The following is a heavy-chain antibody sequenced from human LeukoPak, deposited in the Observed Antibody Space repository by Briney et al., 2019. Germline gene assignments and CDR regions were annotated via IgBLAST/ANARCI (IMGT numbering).Heavy chain of an antibody. Sequence: SVKLSCTASGGTFSSYAISWVRQAPGQGLEWMGSIVPTFGIANYAQTFQGRVTITADKSTRTAYMELSSLRSEDTAVYYCARDSLLPVSYPLTQETPFDYWGQGALVTVSS. CDR1: GGTFSSYA. CDR2: IVPTFGIA. V-gene: IGHV1-69*04. J-gene: IGHJ4*02. CDR3: ARDSLLPVSYPLTQETPFDY. D-gene: IGHD1-26*01.